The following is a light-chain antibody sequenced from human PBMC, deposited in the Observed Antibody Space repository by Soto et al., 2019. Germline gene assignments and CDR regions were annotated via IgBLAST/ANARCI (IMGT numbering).Light chain of an antibody. CDR2: GGY. Sequence: RGRMQYPAPLSVSGGESATFSGSATQSVSSDLAWQQQIPGQVPRLLKYGGYRRTTGIPDRFSGSGSGREFTRTISVLQSEKFAQHYCPHYNSWPAWTV. CDR1: QSVSSD. J-gene: IGKJ1*01. CDR3: PHYNSWPAWT. V-gene: IGKV3-15*01.